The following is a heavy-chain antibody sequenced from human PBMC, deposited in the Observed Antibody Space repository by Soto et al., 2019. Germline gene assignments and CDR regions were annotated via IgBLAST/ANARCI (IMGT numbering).Heavy chain of an antibody. CDR3: ARRATVYSYYYMDV. Sequence: SETLSLTCTVSGGSISSYYWSWIRQPPGKGLEWIGYIYYSGSTNYNPSLKSRVTISVDTSKNQFSLKLSSVTAADTAVYYCARRATVYSYYYMDVWGKGTTVTVS. V-gene: IGHV4-59*08. CDR2: IYYSGST. CDR1: GGSISSYY. D-gene: IGHD4-4*01. J-gene: IGHJ6*03.